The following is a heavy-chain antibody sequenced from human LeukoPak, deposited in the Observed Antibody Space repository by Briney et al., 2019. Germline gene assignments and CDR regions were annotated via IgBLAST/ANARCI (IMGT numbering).Heavy chain of an antibody. J-gene: IGHJ4*02. CDR1: GASITSESYY. D-gene: IGHD5-12*01. V-gene: IGHV4-61*02. CDR3: AREGYRGYDYYFEY. Sequence: SETLSLTCSVSGASITSESYYWTWVRQPAGRGLEWIGRIYASGVTSYNPSLKTRLTISLDTSKNQISLRLNSVTAADTAVYYCAREGYRGYDYYFEYWGRGALVTVSS. CDR2: IYASGVT.